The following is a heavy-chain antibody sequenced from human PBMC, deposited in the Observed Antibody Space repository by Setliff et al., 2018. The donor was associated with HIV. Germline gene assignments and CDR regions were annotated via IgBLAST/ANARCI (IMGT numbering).Heavy chain of an antibody. CDR2: ISSNGGST. J-gene: IGHJ4*02. Sequence: GGSLRLSCSASGFTFSSYAMHWVRQAPGKGLEYVSAISSNGGSTYYADSVKGRFTISRDNAKNSLYLQMNSLRAEGTAVYYCARAVHSGWYYYDSSGYYSFDYWGQGTLVTVSS. D-gene: IGHD3-22*01. CDR1: GFTFSSYA. CDR3: ARAVHSGWYYYDSSGYYSFDY. V-gene: IGHV3-64*04.